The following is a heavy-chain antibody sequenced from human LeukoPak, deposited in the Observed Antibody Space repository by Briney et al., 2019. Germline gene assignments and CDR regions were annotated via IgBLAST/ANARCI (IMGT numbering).Heavy chain of an antibody. CDR1: GFTVSSNY. CDR3: ARLTVTYYFDH. D-gene: IGHD4-17*01. CDR2: IYSGGTT. Sequence: GGSLRLSCAASGFTVSSNYMSWVRQAPGKGLEWVSVIYSGGTTYYADSVKGRFTISRDNSKNTLYLQMSSLRAEDTAVYYCARLTVTYYFDHWGQGTLVTVSS. J-gene: IGHJ4*02. V-gene: IGHV3-53*01.